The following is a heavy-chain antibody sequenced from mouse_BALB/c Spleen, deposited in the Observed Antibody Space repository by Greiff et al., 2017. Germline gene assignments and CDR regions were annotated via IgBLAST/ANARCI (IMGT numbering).Heavy chain of an antibody. J-gene: IGHJ2*01. CDR1: GYAFSSYW. D-gene: IGHD4-1*01. CDR3: ARWEHDY. Sequence: VKLMESGAELVRPGSSVKISCKASGYAFSSYWMNWVKQRPGQGLEWIGQIYPGDGDTNYNGKFKGKATLTADKSSSTAYMQLSSLTSEDSAVYFCARWEHDYWGQGTTLTVSS. V-gene: IGHV1-80*01. CDR2: IYPGDGDT.